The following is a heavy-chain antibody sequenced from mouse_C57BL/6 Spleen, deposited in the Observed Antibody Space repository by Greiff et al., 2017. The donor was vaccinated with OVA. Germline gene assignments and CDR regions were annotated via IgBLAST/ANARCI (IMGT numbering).Heavy chain of an antibody. J-gene: IGHJ3*01. CDR1: GFSLTSYG. Sequence: QVQLQQSGPGLVQPSQSLSITCTVSGFSLTSYGVHWVRQSPGKGLEWLGVIWSGGSTDYNAAFISRLSISKDNSKSQVFFKMNSLQADDTAIYYCAGIYSYGFAYWGQGTLVTVSA. V-gene: IGHV2-2*01. CDR2: IWSGGST. CDR3: AGIYSYGFAY. D-gene: IGHD2-12*01.